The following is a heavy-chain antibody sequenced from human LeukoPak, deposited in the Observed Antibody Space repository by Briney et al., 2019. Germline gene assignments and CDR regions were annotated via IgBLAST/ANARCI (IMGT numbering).Heavy chain of an antibody. Sequence: GGSLRLSCAASRFSFSSYAMSWVRQAPGKGLEWVSAISGNAGSKYYADSVKGRFTISRDNSKNTLYLQMNSLRAEDTAVYYCARGLTYCGGDCPIFDYWGQGTLVTVSS. J-gene: IGHJ4*02. CDR2: ISGNAGSK. CDR3: ARGLTYCGGDCPIFDY. CDR1: RFSFSSYA. V-gene: IGHV3-23*01. D-gene: IGHD2-21*02.